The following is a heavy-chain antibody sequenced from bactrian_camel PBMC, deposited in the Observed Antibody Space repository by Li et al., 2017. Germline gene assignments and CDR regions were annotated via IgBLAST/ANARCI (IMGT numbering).Heavy chain of an antibody. V-gene: IGHV3S53*01. D-gene: IGHD1*01. J-gene: IGHJ4*01. CDR1: GYTSSTYC. CDR3: AAHAVVTMNWVDCLSGEAAYNY. Sequence: HVQLVESGGGSVQAGGSLRLSCAASGYTSSTYCMGWFRQAPGKEREFVARISVVGTTDTADSVKGRFTISRGNADNTLYLQMNSLKPEDTAMYYCAAHAVVTMNWVDCLSGEAAYNYWGQGTQVTVS. CDR2: ISVVGTT.